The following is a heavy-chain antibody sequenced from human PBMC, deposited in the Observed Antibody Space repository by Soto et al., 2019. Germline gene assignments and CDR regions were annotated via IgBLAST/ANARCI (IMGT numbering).Heavy chain of an antibody. CDR3: ATQEVGGSYVYTFDP. D-gene: IGHD1-26*01. CDR1: GGSISSSSYY. J-gene: IGHJ5*02. CDR2: IYYSGIT. Sequence: QLQLQESGPGLVKPSETLSLTCTVSGGSISSSSYYWGWIRQPPGKGLEWIGSIYYSGITYYNPALHTRHTISVDTSKTHFSLKLSSVTAADTAVYYCATQEVGGSYVYTFDPWGQGTLVNVSS. V-gene: IGHV4-39*02.